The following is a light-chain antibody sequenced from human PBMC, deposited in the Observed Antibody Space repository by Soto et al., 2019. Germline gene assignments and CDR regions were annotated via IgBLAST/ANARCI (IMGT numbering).Light chain of an antibody. V-gene: IGLV2-23*02. CDR2: EVS. Sequence: SVLSVPASVSGSAGQSIIISCTGNSSDVGSNNLVSRYQQHTGKAPKLMIYEVSKPPSGISNRFSGSMSGNTASLHIPGLQAEYKADYDVGACAGRSASSGFGVGTKPPV. J-gene: IGLJ1*01. CDR1: SSDVGSNNL. CDR3: GACAGRSASSG.